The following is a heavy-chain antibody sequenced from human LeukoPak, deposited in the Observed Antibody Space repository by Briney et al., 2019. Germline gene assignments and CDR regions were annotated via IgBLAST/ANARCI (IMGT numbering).Heavy chain of an antibody. CDR3: ARGYGSGSYYQ. D-gene: IGHD3-10*01. CDR2: VYYTGNT. Sequence: SETLSLTCTVSGGSISSYYWSWIRQPPGKRLEWIGSVYYTGNTNYNPPLKSRVTISLDTSKNQFSLKVTSVTAADTAVYYCARGYGSGSYYQWGQGTLVTVSS. CDR1: GGSISSYY. V-gene: IGHV4-59*01. J-gene: IGHJ4*02.